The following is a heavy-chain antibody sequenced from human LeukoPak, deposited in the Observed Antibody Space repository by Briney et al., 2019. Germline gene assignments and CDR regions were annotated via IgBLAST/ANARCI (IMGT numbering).Heavy chain of an antibody. J-gene: IGHJ5*02. V-gene: IGHV4-34*01. D-gene: IGHD3-10*01. CDR2: INHAGNT. CDR1: GGSFNDYY. Sequence: PSETLSLTCGVYGGSFNDYYWSWIRQPPGKGLDWIGEINHAGNTNYNPSLKSRVSMSVDRSKSQVSLHLNSVTAADTAVYYCARSHGAGLQWFDTWGQGTPVTVSS. CDR3: ARSHGAGLQWFDT.